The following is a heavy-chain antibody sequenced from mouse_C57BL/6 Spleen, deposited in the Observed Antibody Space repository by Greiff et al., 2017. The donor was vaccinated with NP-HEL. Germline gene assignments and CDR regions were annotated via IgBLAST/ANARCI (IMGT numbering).Heavy chain of an antibody. CDR1: GYTFTDYN. Sequence: VQLQQSGPELVKPGASVKIPCKASGYTFTDYNMDWVKQSHGKSLEWIGDINPNNGGTIYTQKFKGKATLTVDKSSSTAYMELRSLTSEDTAVYYCARKLSAWFAYWGQGTLVTVSA. J-gene: IGHJ3*01. CDR3: ARKLSAWFAY. CDR2: INPNNGGT. V-gene: IGHV1-18*01. D-gene: IGHD3-2*02.